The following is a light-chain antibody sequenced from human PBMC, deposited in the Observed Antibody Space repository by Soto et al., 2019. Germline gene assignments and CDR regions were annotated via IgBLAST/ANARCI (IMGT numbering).Light chain of an antibody. Sequence: VLTQSPATLSVSAGERATFSWRASQSISTILAWYQHKPGQPPRLLIYGASTRATGIPDRFSGGGSGTEFTLTISSLQSEEFAVYYCQQYNNWPITFGQGARLEIK. CDR3: QQYNNWPIT. J-gene: IGKJ5*01. V-gene: IGKV3-15*01. CDR2: GAS. CDR1: QSISTI.